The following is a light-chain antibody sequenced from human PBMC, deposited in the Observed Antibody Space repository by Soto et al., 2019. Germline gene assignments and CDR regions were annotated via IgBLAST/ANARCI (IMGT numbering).Light chain of an antibody. V-gene: IGKV3D-20*02. CDR2: GAS. J-gene: IGKJ5*01. Sequence: IVLTQSPGTLSLSPGERATLSCRASQSVSNNYLAWYQQKPGQAPRLLIYGASNRATGIPDRFSGSGSGTDFTLTISSLEPEDFGVFYCQQRFDWPKITFGQGTRLEIK. CDR1: QSVSNNY. CDR3: QQRFDWPKIT.